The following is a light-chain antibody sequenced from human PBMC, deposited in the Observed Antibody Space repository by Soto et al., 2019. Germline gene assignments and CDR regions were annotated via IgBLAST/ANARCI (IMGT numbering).Light chain of an antibody. Sequence: EIVLTQSPATLYLSPGEGATLSCRASQGIGSYLAWYQQKPGQAPRLLIYDAFTRATGIPDRFRGSGSGTDFTITITSLEPEDFAVYYCQQRYSRPPLSFGGGTKVDIK. CDR3: QQRYSRPPLS. V-gene: IGKV3-11*01. J-gene: IGKJ4*01. CDR1: QGIGSY. CDR2: DAF.